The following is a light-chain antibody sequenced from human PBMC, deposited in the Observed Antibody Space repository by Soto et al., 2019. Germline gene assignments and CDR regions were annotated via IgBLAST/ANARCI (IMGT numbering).Light chain of an antibody. CDR2: DGS. Sequence: IQMTQSPSTLSASLGDRVTITFLATTSISRWLAWYQQKPEKAPPLLIYDGSSLDSGVPSRFSGSGSGTEFTLTISSLQPDDFATYYCQQYNSYSPWTFGQGTKVDLK. V-gene: IGKV1-5*01. CDR3: QQYNSYSPWT. J-gene: IGKJ1*01. CDR1: TSISRW.